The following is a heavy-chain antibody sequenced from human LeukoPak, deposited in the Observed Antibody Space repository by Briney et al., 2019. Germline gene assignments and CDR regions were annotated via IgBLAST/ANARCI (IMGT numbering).Heavy chain of an antibody. Sequence: ASVKVSCKASGYTFTSYSISWVGQAPGQGLEWMGWISAYNGNTIYAQKVKGRVTMTTDTSTSTAYMELRSLKSDDTAVYYCATISVAGNNDYWGQGTLVTVSS. CDR3: ATISVAGNNDY. V-gene: IGHV1-18*01. CDR2: ISAYNGNT. D-gene: IGHD6-19*01. CDR1: GYTFTSYS. J-gene: IGHJ4*02.